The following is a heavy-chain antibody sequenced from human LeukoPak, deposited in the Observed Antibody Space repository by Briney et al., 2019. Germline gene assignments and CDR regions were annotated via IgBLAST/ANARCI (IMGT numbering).Heavy chain of an antibody. D-gene: IGHD6-19*01. Sequence: GGSLRLSCSASGFTFSSYAMHWVRQAPGKGLEYVSAISTNGGSTYYADSVKGRFAISRVNSKNTLCLQMSSLRAEDTAVYYCVKDVSESSGSYFFDYWGQGTLVTVSS. J-gene: IGHJ4*02. V-gene: IGHV3-64D*09. CDR2: ISTNGGST. CDR3: VKDVSESSGSYFFDY. CDR1: GFTFSSYA.